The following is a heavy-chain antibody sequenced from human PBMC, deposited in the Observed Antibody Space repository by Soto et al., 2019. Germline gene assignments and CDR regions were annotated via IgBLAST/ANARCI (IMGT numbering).Heavy chain of an antibody. Sequence: QVQLQQSGPGLVKPSQTLSLTCAISGDSVSSNSAAWNWIRQSPSRGLEWLGRTYYRSEWSSDFAASVTGRISINPDTSKNQFYLQLNSVTHEDTAVYYCARLVLGETNWLDPWGQGTLVTVSS. J-gene: IGHJ5*02. D-gene: IGHD2-2*01. CDR2: TYYRSEWSS. CDR3: ARLVLGETNWLDP. CDR1: GDSVSSNSAA. V-gene: IGHV6-1*01.